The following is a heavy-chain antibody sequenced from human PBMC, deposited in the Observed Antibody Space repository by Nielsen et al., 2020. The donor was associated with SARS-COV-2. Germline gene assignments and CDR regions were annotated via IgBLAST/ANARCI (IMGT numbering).Heavy chain of an antibody. CDR3: ARDIGIGAAGFDY. CDR2: IWYDGSNK. J-gene: IGHJ4*02. CDR1: GFTFSSYG. Sequence: GESLKISCAASGFTFSSYGMHWVRQAPGKGLEWVAVIWYDGSNKYYADSVKGRFTISRDNSKNTLYLQMNSLRAEDTAVYYCARDIGIGAAGFDYWGQGTLVTVSS. V-gene: IGHV3-33*01. D-gene: IGHD3-10*01.